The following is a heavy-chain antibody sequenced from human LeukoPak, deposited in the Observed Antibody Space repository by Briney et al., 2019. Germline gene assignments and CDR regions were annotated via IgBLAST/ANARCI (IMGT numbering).Heavy chain of an antibody. V-gene: IGHV3-20*04. J-gene: IGHJ4*02. CDR3: ARVPRGGSYHPFDY. CDR2: INWNGGST. Sequence: PGGSLRLSCAASGFTFDDYGMSWVRQAPGKGLEWVSGINWNGGSTGYADSVKGRFTISRDNAKNTLYLQMNSLRAEDTAVYYCARVPRGGSYHPFDYWAQGTLVTVSS. CDR1: GFTFDDYG. D-gene: IGHD1-26*01.